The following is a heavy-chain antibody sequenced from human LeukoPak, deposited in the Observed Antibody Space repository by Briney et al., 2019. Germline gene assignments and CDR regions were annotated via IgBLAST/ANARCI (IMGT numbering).Heavy chain of an antibody. V-gene: IGHV3-33*01. Sequence: GGSLRLSCAASGFTFSSYGMHWVRQAPGKGLEWVAVIWYGGSNKYYADSVKGRFTISRDNSKNTLYLQMNSLRAEDTAVYYCARDYMPWFGELPRDYWGQGTLVTVSS. CDR1: GFTFSSYG. D-gene: IGHD3-10*01. CDR3: ARDYMPWFGELPRDY. J-gene: IGHJ4*02. CDR2: IWYGGSNK.